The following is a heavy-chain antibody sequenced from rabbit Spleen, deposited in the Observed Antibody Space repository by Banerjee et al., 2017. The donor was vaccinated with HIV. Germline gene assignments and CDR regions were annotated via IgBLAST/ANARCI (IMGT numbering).Heavy chain of an antibody. J-gene: IGHJ3*01. CDR3: AKCGRVYWLTRRDL. D-gene: IGHD7-1*01. Sequence: QQQLEESGGGLVKPGGTLTLTCKASGIDFSSYYYMCWVRQAPGRWLEWIACINAVNGKAAHAIWEIDRFTFPKPASTTVTLPMTCPTAPDTATYCCAKCGRVYWLTRRDLCGPGPLVTVS. V-gene: IGHV1S45*01. CDR2: INAVNGKA. CDR1: GIDFSSYYY.